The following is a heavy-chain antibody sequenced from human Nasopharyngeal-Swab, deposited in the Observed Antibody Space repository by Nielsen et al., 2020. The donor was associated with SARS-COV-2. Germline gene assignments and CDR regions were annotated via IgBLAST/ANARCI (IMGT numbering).Heavy chain of an antibody. CDR1: GFTFDDYA. Sequence: GGSLRLSCAASGFTFDDYAMHWVRQAPGKGLEWVSGVSWNSGNIGYADSVKGRFTISRDNAKSSLYLQMNSLRAEDTALYYCARAVVGNWFDPWGQGTLVIVSS. V-gene: IGHV3-9*01. CDR2: VSWNSGNI. J-gene: IGHJ5*02. D-gene: IGHD4-23*01. CDR3: ARAVVGNWFDP.